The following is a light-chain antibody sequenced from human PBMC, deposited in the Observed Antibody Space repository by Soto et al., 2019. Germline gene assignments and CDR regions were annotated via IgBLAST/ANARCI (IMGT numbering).Light chain of an antibody. CDR2: DAS. CDR3: TQRRTWPWT. Sequence: SVVTQSPATLSLSPGERATLSCRTSQSVDSQVARYQQKVGQGPRLLIYDASNRATGVPARFSGSGSGTDFTLTISSLEPEEFAVYHCTQRRTWPWTSGQGTKVEIK. V-gene: IGKV3-11*01. J-gene: IGKJ1*01. CDR1: QSVDSQ.